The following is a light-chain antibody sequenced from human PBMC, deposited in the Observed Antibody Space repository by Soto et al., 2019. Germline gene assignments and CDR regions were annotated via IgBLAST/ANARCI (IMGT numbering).Light chain of an antibody. Sequence: DIQMTQSPSTLSASVGDRVTITCRASQSISSWLAWYQQKPGKAPKLLIYKASSVESGVPSRFSGSGSGTEFTLTISSRQPDDFATYYYKQYNSYSSYTFGQGTKLEIK. V-gene: IGKV1-5*03. J-gene: IGKJ2*01. CDR1: QSISSW. CDR3: KQYNSYSSYT. CDR2: KAS.